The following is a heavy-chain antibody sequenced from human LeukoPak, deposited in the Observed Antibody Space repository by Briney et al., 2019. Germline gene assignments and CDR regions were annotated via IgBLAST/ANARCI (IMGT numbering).Heavy chain of an antibody. D-gene: IGHD3-22*01. V-gene: IGHV4-59*11. Sequence: PSETLSLTCTVSGGSISSHYWSWLRQPPGKGLEWIGYSYNSGSTNYNPSLKSRLTISIDTSKNQFSLKLTSVTAADTAVYYCARGSFDTSDYNYIGFDYWGQGTLVTVSS. CDR1: GGSISSHY. CDR3: ARGSFDTSDYNYIGFDY. CDR2: SYNSGST. J-gene: IGHJ4*02.